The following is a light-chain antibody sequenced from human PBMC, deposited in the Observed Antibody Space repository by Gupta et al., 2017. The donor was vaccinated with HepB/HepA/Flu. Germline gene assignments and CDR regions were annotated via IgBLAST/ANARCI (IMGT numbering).Light chain of an antibody. J-gene: IGLJ2*01. V-gene: IGLV3-1*01. CDR2: QDS. CDR1: KLGDKY. Sequence: SYELTQPPSVSVSPGQTASITCSGDKLGDKYACWYQQKPGQSPVVVIYQDSKRPSGIPERFSGANSGNTATLTISGTQAMDEADYHCQAWDSTTGVFGGGTKLTVL. CDR3: QAWDSTTGV.